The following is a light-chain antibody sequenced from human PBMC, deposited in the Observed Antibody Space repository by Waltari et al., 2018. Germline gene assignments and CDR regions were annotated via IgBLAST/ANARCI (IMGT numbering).Light chain of an antibody. CDR3: SSQSSNNVVL. V-gene: IGLV2-14*03. J-gene: IGLJ2*01. Sequence: QSALTQPASVSGSPGQPITISCTGTRREDGSYNPVSWYQHHPGQGPQVMIYDVSNRPSVVSARFSGSKSGNTASLTISGLQAEDEADYYCSSQSSNNVVLFGGGTKLTVL. CDR1: RREDGSYNP. CDR2: DVS.